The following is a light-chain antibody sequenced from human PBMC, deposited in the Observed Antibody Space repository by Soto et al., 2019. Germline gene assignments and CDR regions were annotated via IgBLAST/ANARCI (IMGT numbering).Light chain of an antibody. CDR3: QQYGSSGT. J-gene: IGKJ1*01. V-gene: IGKV3-20*01. CDR1: QSVSSN. Sequence: EIVLSQPPGTLSLSPGERVTLSCRASQSVSSNLAWYQQKPGQAPRLLIYGASNRATGIPDRFSGSGSGTDFTLTISRLEPEDFAVYYCQQYGSSGTFGQGTKVDIK. CDR2: GAS.